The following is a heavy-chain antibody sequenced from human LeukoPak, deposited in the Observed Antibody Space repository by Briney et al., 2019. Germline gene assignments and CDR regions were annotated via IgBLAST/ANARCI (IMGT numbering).Heavy chain of an antibody. J-gene: IGHJ6*03. CDR2: MYYSGST. V-gene: IGHV4-39*07. CDR1: GGSISSSSYN. CDR3: ARDGGQLDYYYYYYMDV. D-gene: IGHD3-16*01. Sequence: SETLSPTCTVSGGSISSSSYNWSWIRQPPGKGLEWIGSMYYSGSTYYNPSLKSRVTISVDTSKNQFSLKLSSVTAADTAVYYCARDGGQLDYYYYYYMDVWGKGTTVTISS.